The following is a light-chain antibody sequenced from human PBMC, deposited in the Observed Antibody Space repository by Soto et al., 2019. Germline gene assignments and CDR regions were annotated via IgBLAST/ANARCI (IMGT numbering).Light chain of an antibody. Sequence: PGERATLSCRASQSVSSDLAWYQQKPGQAPRLLIYGASTRATGIPARFSGSGSGTEFTLTISSLQSEDFAVYYCQQYNNWPQTFGQGTKE. CDR2: GAS. CDR1: QSVSSD. V-gene: IGKV3-15*01. CDR3: QQYNNWPQT. J-gene: IGKJ1*01.